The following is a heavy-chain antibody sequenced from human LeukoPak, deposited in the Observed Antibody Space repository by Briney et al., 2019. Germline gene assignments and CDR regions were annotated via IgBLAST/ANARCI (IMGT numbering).Heavy chain of an antibody. CDR3: ARGGDYYDSSGYYDDAFDI. CDR2: INPKSGDT. CDR1: GYTFTGYY. V-gene: IGHV1-2*02. J-gene: IGHJ3*02. Sequence: VASVKVSCKASGYTFTGYYIHWVRQAPGQGLEWMGWINPKSGDTNYAQKFQGRVTMTRDTSINTAYMELSRLRSGDTAVYYCARGGDYYDSSGYYDDAFDIWGQGTMVTVSS. D-gene: IGHD3-22*01.